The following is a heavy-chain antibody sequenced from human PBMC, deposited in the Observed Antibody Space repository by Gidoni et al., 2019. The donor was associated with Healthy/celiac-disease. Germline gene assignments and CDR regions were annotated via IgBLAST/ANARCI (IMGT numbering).Heavy chain of an antibody. V-gene: IGHV3-30*02. D-gene: IGHD2-15*01. CDR1: GFTFSSYG. CDR3: AKGYCSGGSCYSYYYYYGMDV. J-gene: IGHJ6*02. CDR2: IRYDGSNK. Sequence: QVQLVASGGGVVQPGRSLRLSCAASGFTFSSYGMHWVRQAPGKGLEWVAFIRYDGSNKYYADSVKGRFTISRDNSKNTLYLQMNSLRAEDTAVYYCAKGYCSGGSCYSYYYYYGMDVWGQGTTVTVSS.